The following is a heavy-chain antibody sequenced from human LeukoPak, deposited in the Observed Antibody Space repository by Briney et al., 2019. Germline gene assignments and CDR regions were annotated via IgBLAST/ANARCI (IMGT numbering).Heavy chain of an antibody. J-gene: IGHJ4*02. CDR1: GGTFSSYA. V-gene: IGHV1-69*05. CDR2: IIPIFGTA. D-gene: IGHD6-13*01. Sequence: SVKVSCKASGGTFSSYAISWVRQAPGQGLEWMGRIIPIFGTANYAQKFQGRVTITTDESTSTAYMELSSLRSEDTAVYYCARLAAAAPGFDYWGRGTLVTVSS. CDR3: ARLAAAAPGFDY.